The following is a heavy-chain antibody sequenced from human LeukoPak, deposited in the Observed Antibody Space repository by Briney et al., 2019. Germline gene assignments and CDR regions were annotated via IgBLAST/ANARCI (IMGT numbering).Heavy chain of an antibody. D-gene: IGHD3-3*01. CDR2: INHSGST. CDR1: GGSFSGYY. V-gene: IGHV4-34*01. CDR3: ARHIRITIFGVVTKTEGFDP. Sequence: SETLSLTCAVYGGSFSGYYWSWIRQPPGKGLEWIGEINHSGSTNYNPSLKSRVTISADTSKNQFSLKLSSVTAADTAVYYCARHIRITIFGVVTKTEGFDPWGQGTLVTVSS. J-gene: IGHJ5*02.